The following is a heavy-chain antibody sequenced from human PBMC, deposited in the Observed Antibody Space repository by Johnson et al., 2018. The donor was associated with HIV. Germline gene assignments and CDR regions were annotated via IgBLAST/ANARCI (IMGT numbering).Heavy chain of an antibody. CDR1: GFTFSNYG. J-gene: IGHJ3*02. CDR3: ARAPPGGAFDI. D-gene: IGHD6-25*01. Sequence: VQLVESGGGVVQSGRSLRLSCAASGFTFSNYGMHWVRQAPGKGLEWVAVIWYDGSNTYYADSVKGRFTISRDNSKNTLYLQMNRLRAEDTAVYYCARAPPGGAFDIWGQGTMVTVSS. CDR2: IWYDGSNT. V-gene: IGHV3-33*01.